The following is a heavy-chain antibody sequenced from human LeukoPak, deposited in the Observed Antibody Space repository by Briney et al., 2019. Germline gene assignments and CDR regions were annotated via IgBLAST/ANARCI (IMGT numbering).Heavy chain of an antibody. D-gene: IGHD2-2*01. Sequence: SQTLSLTCAISGDSLFTSSVAWNWIRQSPSRGLEWLGRTYYRSMWSFDYAISVKSRISISTDTSKNHFSLQLNSVTPEDTAVYYCARGKYTSFDNWGQGALVTVSS. V-gene: IGHV6-1*01. CDR3: ARGKYTSFDN. J-gene: IGHJ4*02. CDR1: GDSLFTSSVA. CDR2: TYYRSMWSF.